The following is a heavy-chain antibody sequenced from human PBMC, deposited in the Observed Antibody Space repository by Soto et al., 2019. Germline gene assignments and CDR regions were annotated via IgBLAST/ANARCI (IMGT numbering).Heavy chain of an antibody. CDR3: AKGTTPSCYYYGMDV. J-gene: IGHJ6*02. CDR1: GFTFSSYA. Sequence: EVQLLESGGGVVQPGGSLRLSCAASGFTFSSYAMRWVRQAPGKGLEWVSAISGSGGSTYYADSGKGRFTTSRDNSKNTLYPQMSSLRAEDTAVYYCAKGTTPSCYYYGMDVWGQGTTVTVSS. D-gene: IGHD2-15*01. CDR2: ISGSGGST. V-gene: IGHV3-23*01.